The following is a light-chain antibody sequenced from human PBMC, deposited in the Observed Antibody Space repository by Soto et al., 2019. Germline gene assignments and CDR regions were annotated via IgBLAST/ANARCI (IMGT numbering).Light chain of an antibody. CDR1: QSVSSY. J-gene: IGKJ4*01. CDR2: DAS. Sequence: EIVLTQSPATLSLSPGERATLSCRASQSVSSYLAWYQQKPGQAPRLLIYDASNRATGIPARFSGSGPGTDFTLTISSLEPEDFAVYYCQQRSNWPPGGLTFGGGTKVEIK. V-gene: IGKV3-11*01. CDR3: QQRSNWPPGGLT.